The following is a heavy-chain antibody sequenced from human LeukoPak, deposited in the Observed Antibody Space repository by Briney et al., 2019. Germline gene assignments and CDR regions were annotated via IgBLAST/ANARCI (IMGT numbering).Heavy chain of an antibody. J-gene: IGHJ4*02. CDR3: ARDHRTISLVVVTAILGY. CDR2: INPNSGGT. D-gene: IGHD2-21*02. V-gene: IGHV1-2*02. CDR1: GYTFTGYY. Sequence: ASVKVSCKASGYTFTGYYMHWVRQAPGQGLEWMGWINPNSGGTNYAQKFQGRVTMTRDTSISTAYMELSRLRSDDTAVYYCARDHRTISLVVVTAILGYWGQGTLVTVSS.